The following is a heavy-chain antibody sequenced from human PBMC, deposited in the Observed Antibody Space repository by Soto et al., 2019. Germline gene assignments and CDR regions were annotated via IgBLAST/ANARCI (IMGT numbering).Heavy chain of an antibody. CDR2: MNPGSGNT. Sequence: QEQLVQSGAEVKKPGASVKVSCKASGYTFTNYEISWVRQATGQGLEWMGWMNPGSGNTGYANKFQGRVTMTRNISISTAYMELSRLGSDDTAIYYCARMASSGSLNWFDPWGQGTLVSVSS. J-gene: IGHJ5*02. V-gene: IGHV1-8*01. D-gene: IGHD3-10*01. CDR3: ARMASSGSLNWFDP. CDR1: GYTFTNYE.